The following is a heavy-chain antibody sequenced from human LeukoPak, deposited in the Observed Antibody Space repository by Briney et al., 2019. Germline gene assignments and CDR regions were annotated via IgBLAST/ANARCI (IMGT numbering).Heavy chain of an antibody. V-gene: IGHV3-43*02. Sequence: PGGSLRLSCAASGFTLDDYAMHWVRHAPGKGLDWVSLISVDGRSTYYADSVKGRFTISRDNSKNSLYLQMNSLRTEDTALYYCAKDICSGGSCYLDYWGQGSLVTVSS. CDR2: ISVDGRST. CDR1: GFTLDDYA. CDR3: AKDICSGGSCYLDY. D-gene: IGHD2-15*01. J-gene: IGHJ4*02.